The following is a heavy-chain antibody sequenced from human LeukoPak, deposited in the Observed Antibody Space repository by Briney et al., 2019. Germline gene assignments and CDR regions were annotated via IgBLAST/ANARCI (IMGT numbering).Heavy chain of an antibody. V-gene: IGHV4-34*01. CDR2: INHSGST. Sequence: SETLSLTCAVYGGSFSGYSWSWIRQPPGKGLEWIGEINHSGSTNYNPSLKSRVTISVDTSKNQFSLKLSSVTAADTAVYYCARGPMRCSSTSCYYYYYYGMDVWGQGTTVTVSS. CDR1: GGSFSGYS. J-gene: IGHJ6*02. D-gene: IGHD2-2*01. CDR3: ARGPMRCSSTSCYYYYYYGMDV.